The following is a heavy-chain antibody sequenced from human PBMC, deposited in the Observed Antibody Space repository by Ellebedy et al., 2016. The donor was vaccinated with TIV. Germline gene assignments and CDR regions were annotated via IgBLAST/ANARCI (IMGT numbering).Heavy chain of an antibody. CDR2: IYYSGST. J-gene: IGHJ4*02. CDR1: GGSVSSGSYY. CDR3: ARAYTWIQLWRGFDY. V-gene: IGHV4-61*01. D-gene: IGHD5-18*01. Sequence: SETLSLTXTVSGGSVSSGSYYWSWIRQPPGKGLEWIGYIYYSGSTNYNPSLKSRVTISVDTSKNQFSLKLSSVTAADTAVYYCARAYTWIQLWRGFDYWGQGTLVTVSS.